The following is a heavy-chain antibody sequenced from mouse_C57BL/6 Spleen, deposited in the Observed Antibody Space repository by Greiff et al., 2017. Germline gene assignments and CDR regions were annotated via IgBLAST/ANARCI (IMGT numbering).Heavy chain of an antibody. D-gene: IGHD2-14*01. CDR3: ARNGVLLYSMDY. CDR1: GFSLTSYG. J-gene: IGHJ4*01. Sequence: QVQLQQSGPGLVKPSQSLSITCTVSGFSLTSYGVHWVRQSPGKGLEWLGVIWSGGSTDYTAAFISRLSIRKDKSKSQVFLIMNSLQADDTAIYYCARNGVLLYSMDYWGQGTSVTVSS. V-gene: IGHV2-2*01. CDR2: IWSGGST.